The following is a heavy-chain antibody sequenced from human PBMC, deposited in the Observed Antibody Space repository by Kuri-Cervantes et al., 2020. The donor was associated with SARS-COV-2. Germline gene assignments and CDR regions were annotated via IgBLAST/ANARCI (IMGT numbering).Heavy chain of an antibody. Sequence: GESLKISCAASGFTFSSYAMSWVRQAPGKGLEWVSAISGSGGSTYYADSVKGRFTISRDNSKNTLYLQMNSLRAEDTAVYYCARVAWYYYDSSGYPPFDYWGQGTLVTVSS. CDR2: ISGSGGST. V-gene: IGHV3-23*01. J-gene: IGHJ4*02. CDR3: ARVAWYYYDSSGYPPFDY. CDR1: GFTFSSYA. D-gene: IGHD3-22*01.